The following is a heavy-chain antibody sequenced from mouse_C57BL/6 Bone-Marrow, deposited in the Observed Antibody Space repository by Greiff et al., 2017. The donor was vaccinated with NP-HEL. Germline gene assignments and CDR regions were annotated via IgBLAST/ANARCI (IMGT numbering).Heavy chain of an antibody. CDR1: GYSFTDYN. J-gene: IGHJ1*03. CDR2: IIPNYGTT. D-gene: IGHD2-4*01. Sequence: VQLQQSGPELVKPGASVKISCKASGYSFTDYNMNWVKQSNGKSLEWIGVIIPNYGTTSYNQKLKGNATLTVDQSSSTAYMQLNSLTSEDSAVYCCGRKRLGILDVWGTGTTVTVSS. V-gene: IGHV1-39*01. CDR3: GRKRLGILDV.